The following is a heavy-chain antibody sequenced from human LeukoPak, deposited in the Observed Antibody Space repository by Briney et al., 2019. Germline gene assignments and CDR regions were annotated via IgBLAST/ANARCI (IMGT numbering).Heavy chain of an antibody. J-gene: IGHJ4*02. Sequence: SETLSLTCAVYGGSFSGYYWSWIRQPPGKGLEWIGEINHSGSTNYNPSLKSRVTISVDTSENQFSLKMSSVTAADTAVYYCASRVVGATPRGDYWGQGTLVTVSS. CDR3: ASRVVGATPRGDY. V-gene: IGHV4-34*01. CDR1: GGSFSGYY. D-gene: IGHD1-26*01. CDR2: INHSGST.